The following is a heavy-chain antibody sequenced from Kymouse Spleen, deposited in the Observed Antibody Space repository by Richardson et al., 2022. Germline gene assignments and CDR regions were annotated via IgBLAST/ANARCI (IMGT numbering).Heavy chain of an antibody. Sequence: QVQLQESGPGLVKPSETLSLTCTVSGGSVSSGSYYWSWIRQPPGKGLEWIGYIYYSGSTNYNPSLKSRVTISVDTSKNQFSLKLSSVTAADTAVYYCASITMVRGVIISPYGMDVWGQGTTVTVSS. V-gene: IGHV4-61*01. CDR1: GGSVSSGSYY. CDR3: ASITMVRGVIISPYGMDV. J-gene: IGHJ6*02. D-gene: IGHD3-10*01. CDR2: IYYSGST.